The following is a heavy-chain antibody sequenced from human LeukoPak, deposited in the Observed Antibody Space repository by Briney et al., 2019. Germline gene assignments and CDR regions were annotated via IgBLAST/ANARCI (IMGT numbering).Heavy chain of an antibody. V-gene: IGHV1-18*01. D-gene: IGHD3-10*01. CDR1: GYTFTSYG. J-gene: IGHJ4*02. CDR3: ARDRGYYGSGSYSSPER. CDR2: ISAYNGNT. Sequence: ASVKVSCKSSGYTFTSYGISWVRQAPGQGREWMGWISAYNGNTNYAQKLQGRVTMTTDTSTSTAYMELRSLRSDDTAVYYCARDRGYYGSGSYSSPERWGQGTLVTVSS.